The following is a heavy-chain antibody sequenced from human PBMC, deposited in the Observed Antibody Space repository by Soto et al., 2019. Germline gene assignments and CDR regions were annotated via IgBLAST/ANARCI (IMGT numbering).Heavy chain of an antibody. CDR1: GFSLSTSGVG. Sequence: SGPTLVNPTQTLTLTCTFSGFSLSTSGVGVGWIRQPPGKALEWLALIYWDDDKRYSPSLKSRLTITKDTSKNQVVLTMTNMDPVDTATYSCAHSLEKQVVLSYIYDFWGQGTLDTGSS. CDR3: AHSLEKQVVLSYIYDF. D-gene: IGHD6-13*01. J-gene: IGHJ4*02. CDR2: IYWDDDK. V-gene: IGHV2-5*02.